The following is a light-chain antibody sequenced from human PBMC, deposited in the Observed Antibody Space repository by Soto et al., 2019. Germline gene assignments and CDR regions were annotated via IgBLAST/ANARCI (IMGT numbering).Light chain of an antibody. CDR3: SSYTDSTNLV. V-gene: IGLV2-14*01. J-gene: IGLJ3*02. CDR1: SSDVGGYDY. Sequence: QSALTQPASVSGSPGQSITISCTGSSSDVGGYDYVSWYQQHPGKAPQLIIFEVSNRPSGVSNRFSGSKSGITASLTISGLQAEDGADYYCSSYTDSTNLVFGGGTKLTVL. CDR2: EVS.